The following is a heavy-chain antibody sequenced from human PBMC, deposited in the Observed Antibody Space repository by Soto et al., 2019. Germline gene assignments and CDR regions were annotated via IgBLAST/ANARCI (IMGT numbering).Heavy chain of an antibody. J-gene: IGHJ4*02. CDR1: GGSFSGYY. D-gene: IGHD3-16*02. V-gene: IGHV4-34*01. CDR2: INHSGST. Sequence: QVQLQQWGAGLLKPSETLSLTCAVYGGSFSGYYWSWIRQPPGKGLEWIGGINHSGSTNYNPSLKSRVTISVDTSKNQFSLKLSSVTAADTAVYYCARGPGSYRLPYDYWGQGTLVTVSS. CDR3: ARGPGSYRLPYDY.